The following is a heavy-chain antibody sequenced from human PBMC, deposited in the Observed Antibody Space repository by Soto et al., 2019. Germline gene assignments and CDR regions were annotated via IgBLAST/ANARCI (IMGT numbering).Heavy chain of an antibody. Sequence: SETLCLTCRVSGGSMSKFYWSWIRKTAGKCLEWMGRFYATGTSDYNPSLRSRIAMSVDISKKTFSLRLRSVTAADTGVYYCVRDGSKTLRDCFDPWGQGILVTVSS. V-gene: IGHV4-4*07. D-gene: IGHD4-17*01. J-gene: IGHJ5*02. CDR1: GGSMSKFY. CDR3: VRDGSKTLRDCFDP. CDR2: FYATGTS.